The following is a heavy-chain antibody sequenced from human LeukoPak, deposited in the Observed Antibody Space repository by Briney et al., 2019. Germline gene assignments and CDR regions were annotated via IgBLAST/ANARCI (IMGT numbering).Heavy chain of an antibody. Sequence: ASVKVSCTASGYTFTGYYMHWVRQAPGQGLEWMGWINPNSGGTNYAQKFQGRVTMTRDTSISTAYMELSRLRSDDTAVYYCARYCSSTSCQQFDYWGQGTLVTVSS. CDR2: INPNSGGT. J-gene: IGHJ4*02. CDR1: GYTFTGYY. CDR3: ARYCSSTSCQQFDY. D-gene: IGHD2-2*01. V-gene: IGHV1-2*02.